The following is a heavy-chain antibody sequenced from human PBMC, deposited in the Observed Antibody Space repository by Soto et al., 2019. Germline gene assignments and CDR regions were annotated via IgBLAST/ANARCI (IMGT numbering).Heavy chain of an antibody. CDR2: IYYSGST. D-gene: IGHD3-22*01. V-gene: IGHV4-59*08. J-gene: IGHJ4*02. Sequence: SVTLSVTWTVAGGYMISYDWGWFRQPPGKGLEWIGYIYYSGSTSYNPSLKSRLSISLETSKKQFSLRMTSVTAADTAVYFCARLGGFYQAFDQWGRGTLVTVSS. CDR1: GGYMISYD. CDR3: ARLGGFYQAFDQ.